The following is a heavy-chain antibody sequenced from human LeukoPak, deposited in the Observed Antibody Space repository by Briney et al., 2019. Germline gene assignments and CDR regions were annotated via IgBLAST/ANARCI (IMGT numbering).Heavy chain of an antibody. V-gene: IGHV4-39*01. CDR2: IYYSGST. CDR1: GGSISSSSYY. CDR3: ARRFGCGGDCYSEGRFDP. D-gene: IGHD2-21*02. J-gene: IGHJ5*02. Sequence: SETLSLTCTVSGGSISSSSYYWGWIRQPPGKGLEWIGSIYYSGSTYYNPSLKSRVTISVDTSKNQFSLKLSSVTAADTAAYYCARRFGCGGDCYSEGRFDPWGQGTLVTVSS.